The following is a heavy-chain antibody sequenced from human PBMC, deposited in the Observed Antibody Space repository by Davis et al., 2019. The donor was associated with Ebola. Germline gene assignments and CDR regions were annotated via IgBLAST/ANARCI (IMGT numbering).Heavy chain of an antibody. D-gene: IGHD6-19*01. CDR2: IYSGDSDT. CDR3: ARLRVAVAGAYYYYYGMDV. J-gene: IGHJ6*02. CDR1: GYSFTTYW. Sequence: GESLKISCKGSGYSFTTYWIGWVRQMPGKGLEWMGIIYSGDSDTRYRPSFEGQVTISADKSISTAYLQWSSLKASDTAMYYCARLRVAVAGAYYYYYGMDVWGQGTTVTVSS. V-gene: IGHV5-51*01.